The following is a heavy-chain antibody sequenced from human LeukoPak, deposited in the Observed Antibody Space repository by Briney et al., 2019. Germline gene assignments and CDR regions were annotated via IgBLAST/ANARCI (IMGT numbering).Heavy chain of an antibody. CDR3: ARGPLEYCSGGSSHSGRNWFDP. D-gene: IGHD2-15*01. V-gene: IGHV1-2*02. Sequence: GASVKVSCKASGYSFTSYGISWVRQAPGQGLEWMGWINPNNGGADYAQKFQGRVTMTRDTSISTAYMALSRLRSDDTAVYYCARGPLEYCSGGSSHSGRNWFDPWGQGTQVTVSS. J-gene: IGHJ5*02. CDR2: INPNNGGA. CDR1: GYSFTSYG.